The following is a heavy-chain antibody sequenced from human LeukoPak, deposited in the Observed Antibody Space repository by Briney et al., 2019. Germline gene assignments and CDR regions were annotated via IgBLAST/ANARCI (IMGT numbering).Heavy chain of an antibody. V-gene: IGHV3-66*02. CDR3: ARVATDEYCTNTGCYHLDH. J-gene: IGHJ4*02. Sequence: GGSLRLSCAAPGFNVSSNYMSLVRKAPGKRVAGDSLIYRGGGTYYADSVKGRFTISRDNSKNTLYLKMNTLRAEDTAVYYCARVATDEYCTNTGCYHLDHWGQGTLVTVSS. D-gene: IGHD2-2*01. CDR1: GFNVSSNY. CDR2: IYRGGGT.